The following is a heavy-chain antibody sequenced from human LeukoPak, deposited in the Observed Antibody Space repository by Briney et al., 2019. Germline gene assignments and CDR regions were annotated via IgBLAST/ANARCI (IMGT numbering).Heavy chain of an antibody. Sequence: GGSLRLSCAASGFTVSSNCVNWVRQAPGKGLEWVANIKEDGSEKHYVDSVKGRFTISRDNAKNSLFLQMNSLRAEDTAVYYCARDYVTTGWFDYWGQGTLVTVSS. V-gene: IGHV3-7*03. CDR3: ARDYVTTGWFDY. J-gene: IGHJ4*02. CDR1: GFTVSSNC. CDR2: IKEDGSEK. D-gene: IGHD4-17*01.